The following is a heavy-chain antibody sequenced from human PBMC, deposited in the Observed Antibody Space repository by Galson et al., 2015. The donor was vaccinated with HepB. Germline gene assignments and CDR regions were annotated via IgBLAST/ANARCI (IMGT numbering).Heavy chain of an antibody. CDR3: VKDLLGYCSGGSCYFDAFDI. V-gene: IGHV3-64D*06. Sequence: SLRLSCAASGFTFSSYAMHWVRQAPGKGLEYVSAISSNGGSTYYADSVKGRFTISRDNSKNTLYLQMSSLRAEDTAVYYCVKDLLGYCSGGSCYFDAFDIWGQGTMVTVSS. J-gene: IGHJ3*02. CDR2: ISSNGGST. CDR1: GFTFSSYA. D-gene: IGHD2-15*01.